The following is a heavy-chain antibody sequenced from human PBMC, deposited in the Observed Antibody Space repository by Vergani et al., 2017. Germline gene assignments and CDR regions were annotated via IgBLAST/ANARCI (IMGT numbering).Heavy chain of an antibody. Sequence: EVQLVESGGGLVQPGRSLRLSCEASGFTFDDYAMHWVRQVPGKGLEWVSGIKWNSDSKAYADSVKGRFTISRDNARNSLYLEMNSLTSEDTAIYYCAKDWGATTAGLAYWGQGTRVTVSS. CDR1: GFTFDDYA. V-gene: IGHV3-9*01. J-gene: IGHJ4*02. CDR2: IKWNSDSK. CDR3: AKDWGATTAGLAY. D-gene: IGHD6-13*01.